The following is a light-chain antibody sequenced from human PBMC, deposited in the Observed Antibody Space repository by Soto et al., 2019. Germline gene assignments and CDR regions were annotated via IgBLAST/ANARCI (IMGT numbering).Light chain of an antibody. CDR3: KHYNSYSEA. CDR1: QTISSW. V-gene: IGKV1-5*03. J-gene: IGKJ1*01. Sequence: DIQMTRSPSTLSGSVGDRVTVTRRASQTISSWLAWYQHKPGKAPKLLIYKASTLKSGVPSRFSGSGSGTEFTLTISSLQTDDFATYYCKHYNSYSEAFGQGTKVDIK. CDR2: KAS.